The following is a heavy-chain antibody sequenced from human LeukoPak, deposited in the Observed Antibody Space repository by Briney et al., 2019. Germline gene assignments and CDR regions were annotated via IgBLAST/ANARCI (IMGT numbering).Heavy chain of an antibody. CDR2: ISGSGGST. CDR3: AKRMQLLWFGELTNWFDP. Sequence: GGSLRLSCAASGFTFSSYAMSWVRQAPGKGLEWVSAISGSGGSTYYADSVKGRFTISRDNSKNTLYLQMNSLRAEDTAVYYCAKRMQLLWFGELTNWFDPWGQGTLVTVSS. CDR1: GFTFSSYA. J-gene: IGHJ5*02. D-gene: IGHD3-10*01. V-gene: IGHV3-23*01.